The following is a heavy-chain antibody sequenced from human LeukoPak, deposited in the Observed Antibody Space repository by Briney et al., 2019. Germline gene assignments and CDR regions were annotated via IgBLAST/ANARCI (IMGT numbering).Heavy chain of an antibody. D-gene: IGHD3-10*01. CDR1: GFTFSSYG. J-gene: IGHJ4*02. V-gene: IGHV3-30*02. Sequence: GGTLRHSCAASGFTFSSYGMHWVRQAPAKRLEWVAFIRYDGSNKYYADSVKGRFTISRDNSKNTLYLQMNSLRAEDTAVYYCAKDRDGSGSCFDYWGQGTLVTVSS. CDR2: IRYDGSNK. CDR3: AKDRDGSGSCFDY.